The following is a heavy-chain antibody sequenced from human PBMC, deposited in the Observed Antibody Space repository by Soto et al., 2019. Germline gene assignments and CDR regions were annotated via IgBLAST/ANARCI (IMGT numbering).Heavy chain of an antibody. CDR2: IIPIFGTA. D-gene: IGHD3-22*01. CDR3: ARDYYDSSGYDQDYFDY. J-gene: IGHJ4*02. V-gene: IGHV1-69*01. Sequence: QVQLVQSGAEVKKPGSSVKVSCKASGGTLSSYAISWVQQAPGQGLVWMGGIIPIFGTANYAQKFQVRVTTTQDDATTTTYMELSSLRSEDTAVYYCARDYYDSSGYDQDYFDYWGQGTLVTVSS. CDR1: GGTLSSYA.